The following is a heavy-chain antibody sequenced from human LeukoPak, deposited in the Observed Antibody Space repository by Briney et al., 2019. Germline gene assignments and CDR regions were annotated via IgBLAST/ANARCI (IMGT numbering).Heavy chain of an antibody. CDR3: AKNGEVLSWFDP. CDR2: IYYSGST. V-gene: IGHV4-59*01. Sequence: PSETLSLTCTVSGGSISSYYWSWIRQPPGKGLEWIGYIYYSGSTNYNPSLESRVTISVDTSKNQFSLKLSSVTAADTAVYSCAKNGEVLSWFDPWGQGTLVTVSS. D-gene: IGHD3-10*01. CDR1: GGSISSYY. J-gene: IGHJ5*02.